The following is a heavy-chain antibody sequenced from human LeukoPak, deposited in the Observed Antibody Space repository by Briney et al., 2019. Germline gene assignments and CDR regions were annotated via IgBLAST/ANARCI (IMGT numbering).Heavy chain of an antibody. D-gene: IGHD3-10*01. Sequence: ESWETLSLTCTVSGGSISSSFYYWGWIRQPPGKGLEWIGSIYYSGTTYYNPSLKSRVTISVDTSKIQFSLKLSSVTAEDTAVYYCARHPRSYCGSGELYPFDQWGQGTLVTVSS. CDR1: GGSISSSFYY. V-gene: IGHV4-39*01. J-gene: IGHJ4*02. CDR3: ARHPRSYCGSGELYPFDQ. CDR2: IYYSGTT.